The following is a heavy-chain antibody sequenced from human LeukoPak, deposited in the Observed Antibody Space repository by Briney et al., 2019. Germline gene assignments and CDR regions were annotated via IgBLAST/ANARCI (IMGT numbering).Heavy chain of an antibody. V-gene: IGHV1-18*01. J-gene: IGHJ4*02. CDR2: ISAYNGNT. CDR1: GYTFTSYG. CDR3: ARTYDSSGYYEGWYFDY. Sequence: AASVKVSCKASGYTFTSYGISLVRQAPGQGLEWMGWISAYNGNTNYAQKFQGRVTMTTDTSTSTAYMELRSLRSADTAVYYCARTYDSSGYYEGWYFDYWGQGTLVTVSS. D-gene: IGHD3-22*01.